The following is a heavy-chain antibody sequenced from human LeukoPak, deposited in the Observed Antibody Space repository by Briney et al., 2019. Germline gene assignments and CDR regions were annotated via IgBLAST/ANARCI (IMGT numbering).Heavy chain of an antibody. D-gene: IGHD2-2*01. Sequence: SVKVSCHASGATVSTYAISWVRQAPRQRREWMGRIIPILGIANYAQKFQGRVTITADKSTSTAYMELSSLRSEDTAVYYCAREDIVVVPAATPGWHPYFDYWGQGTLVTVSS. CDR3: AREDIVVVPAATPGWHPYFDY. CDR2: IIPILGIA. J-gene: IGHJ4*02. V-gene: IGHV1-69*04. CDR1: GATVSTYA.